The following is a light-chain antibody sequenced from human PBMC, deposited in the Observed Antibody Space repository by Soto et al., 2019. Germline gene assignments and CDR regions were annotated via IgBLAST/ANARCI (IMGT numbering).Light chain of an antibody. Sequence: IVLTQSPGTLSLSPGERATLSCRASQSVPRSYLAWYQQRPGQAPRLLIYGTSSRAAGIPDRFSGSGSGTDFTLTISSLEPEDFAVYYCQQRSNWPLLTFGGGTKVDI. V-gene: IGKV3D-20*02. CDR2: GTS. J-gene: IGKJ4*01. CDR1: QSVPRSY. CDR3: QQRSNWPLLT.